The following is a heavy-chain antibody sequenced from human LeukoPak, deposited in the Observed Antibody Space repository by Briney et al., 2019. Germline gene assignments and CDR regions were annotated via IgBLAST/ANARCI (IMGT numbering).Heavy chain of an antibody. D-gene: IGHD3-22*01. Sequence: SETLSLTCAVYGGSFSGYYWSWIRQPPGKGLEWIGEINHSGSTNYNPSLKSRVTISVDTSKNQFSLKLSSVTAADTAVYYCARASRFKHYDSSGYYYLRGEYFQHWGQGTLVTVSS. CDR1: GGSFSGYY. CDR3: ARASRFKHYDSSGYYYLRGEYFQH. J-gene: IGHJ1*01. CDR2: INHSGST. V-gene: IGHV4-34*01.